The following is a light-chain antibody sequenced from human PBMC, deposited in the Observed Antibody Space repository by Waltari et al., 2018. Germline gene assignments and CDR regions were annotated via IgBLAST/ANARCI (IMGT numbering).Light chain of an antibody. Sequence: QSVLTQPPSVSGAPGQRVTLSCTGSWSNIRAYDLHWYQHRPGKAPTRLIYGVNTRASWGTDRCVGCKSGTWASLASTSLRAEDEGVYDCQSYDTSLGVVFGGGTKLTVL. CDR2: GVN. V-gene: IGLV1-40*01. CDR3: QSYDTSLGVV. CDR1: WSNIRAYD. J-gene: IGLJ2*01.